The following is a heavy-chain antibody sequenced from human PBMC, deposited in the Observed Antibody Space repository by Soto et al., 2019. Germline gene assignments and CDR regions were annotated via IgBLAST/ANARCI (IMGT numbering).Heavy chain of an antibody. Sequence: PWGSLRLSCAASGFTVSSNYMSWVRQAPGKGLEWVSVIYSGGSTYYADSVKGRFTISRDNSKNTLYLQMNSLRAEDTAVYYCARAVAAAGTLDYWGQGTLVTVSS. V-gene: IGHV3-53*01. CDR1: GFTVSSNY. CDR2: IYSGGST. D-gene: IGHD6-13*01. CDR3: ARAVAAAGTLDY. J-gene: IGHJ4*02.